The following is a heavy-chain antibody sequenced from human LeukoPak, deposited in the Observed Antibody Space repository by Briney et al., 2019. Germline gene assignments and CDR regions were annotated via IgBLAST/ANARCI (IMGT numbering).Heavy chain of an antibody. J-gene: IGHJ4*02. Sequence: GGSLRLSCAASEFTFSNYAMAWVRQAPGEGLEWVSGISGNGGKIYYADSVKGRLTISRDNSKNTLYLQVNSLRGEDTAVYFCAKRDYYDSSGYAPLFDYWGQGTLVTVSP. CDR2: ISGNGGKI. CDR1: EFTFSNYA. CDR3: AKRDYYDSSGYAPLFDY. D-gene: IGHD3-22*01. V-gene: IGHV3-23*01.